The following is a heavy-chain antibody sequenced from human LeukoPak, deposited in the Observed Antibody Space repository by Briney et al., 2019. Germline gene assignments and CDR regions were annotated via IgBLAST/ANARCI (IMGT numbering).Heavy chain of an antibody. V-gene: IGHV4-34*01. CDR2: INHSGST. CDR3: SRGGAAPFDY. CDR1: GGSFSGYY. J-gene: IGHJ4*02. Sequence: KASETLSLTCAVYGGSFSGYYWSWIRQPPGKRLEWIGEINHSGSTNYNPSLTSRVTISVDRSKNQFSLKVRSVTAADTAVYYCSRGGAAPFDYWGQGTLVTVSS. D-gene: IGHD6-6*01.